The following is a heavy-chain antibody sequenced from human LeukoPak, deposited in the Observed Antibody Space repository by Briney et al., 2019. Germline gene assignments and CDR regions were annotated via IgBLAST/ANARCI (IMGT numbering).Heavy chain of an antibody. J-gene: IGHJ4*02. CDR3: ARVARGGSSWDFDY. CDR1: GGSFSGYY. CDR2: INHSGST. Sequence: SETLSLTCAVYGGSFSGYYWSWIRQPPGKGLEWIGEINHSGSTNYNPSLKSRVTISVDTSKNQFSLKLSSVTAADTAVYYCARVARGGSSWDFDYWGQGTLVTVSS. V-gene: IGHV4-34*01. D-gene: IGHD6-13*01.